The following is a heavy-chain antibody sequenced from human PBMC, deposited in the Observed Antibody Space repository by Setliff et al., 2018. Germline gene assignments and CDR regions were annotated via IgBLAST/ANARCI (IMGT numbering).Heavy chain of an antibody. J-gene: IGHJ4*02. V-gene: IGHV4-30-2*05. D-gene: IGHD3-22*01. CDR2: IYHAGST. Sequence: SETLSLTCAVSGGSISSGDASWSWVRQPPGKGLEWIGYIYHAGSTYYNPSLESRVTISIDKPNKQFSLELSSVTAADTAVYYCARGYKYYYDSSGYFSYWGQGTLVTVSS. CDR3: ARGYKYYYDSSGYFSY. CDR1: GGSISSGDAS.